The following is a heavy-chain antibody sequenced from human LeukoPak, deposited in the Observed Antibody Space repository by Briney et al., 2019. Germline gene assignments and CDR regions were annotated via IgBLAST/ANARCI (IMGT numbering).Heavy chain of an antibody. J-gene: IGHJ6*02. CDR1: GFTFSSYS. CDR2: ISSSSSYI. V-gene: IGHV3-21*04. CDR3: ARASPLYGDYDPLPPADGMDV. Sequence: NPGGSLRLSCAASGFTFSSYSMNWFRQAPGKGLEWVSSISSSSSYIYYADSVKGRFTISRDNSKNTLYLQMNSLRAEDTAVYYCARASPLYGDYDPLPPADGMDVWGQGTTVTVSS. D-gene: IGHD4-17*01.